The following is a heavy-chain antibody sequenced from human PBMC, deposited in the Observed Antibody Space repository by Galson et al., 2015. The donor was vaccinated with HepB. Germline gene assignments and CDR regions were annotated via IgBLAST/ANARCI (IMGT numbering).Heavy chain of an antibody. CDR2: ISGLGGST. CDR1: GFTFSSFA. D-gene: IGHD6-19*01. J-gene: IGHJ5*02. Sequence: SLRLSCAGSGFTFSSFAMRWVRQAPGKGLEWVSAISGLGGSTYYADSVKGRFTISRDNPKNTLYLQMNSLRAEDTAVYYCAKGSYSSGWYWFDPWGQGTLVTVSS. CDR3: AKGSYSSGWYWFDP. V-gene: IGHV3-23*01.